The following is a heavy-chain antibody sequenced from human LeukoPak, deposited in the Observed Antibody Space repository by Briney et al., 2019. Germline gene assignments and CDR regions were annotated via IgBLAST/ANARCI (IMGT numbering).Heavy chain of an antibody. V-gene: IGHV1-18*04. Sequence: KDGESLKISCKGSGYSFTSYWISWVRQAPGQGLEWMGWISAYNGNTSYAQKLQGRVTMTTDTSTSTAYMELRSLRSDDTAVYYCARSWDILTGYSPGYWGQGTLVTVSS. D-gene: IGHD3-9*01. J-gene: IGHJ4*02. CDR3: ARSWDILTGYSPGY. CDR2: ISAYNGNT. CDR1: GYSFTSYW.